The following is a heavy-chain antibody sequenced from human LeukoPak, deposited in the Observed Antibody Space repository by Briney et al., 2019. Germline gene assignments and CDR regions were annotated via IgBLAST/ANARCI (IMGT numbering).Heavy chain of an antibody. Sequence: GGSLRLSCAASGFTFRDFSMHWVRQAPGKGLEWVSLVSGDGGVTHYADSVRGRFTISRDNAKNTLYLQMNSLRAEDTAMYYCARDRSGPFDIWGQGTMVTVSS. CDR1: GFTFRDFS. J-gene: IGHJ3*02. D-gene: IGHD3-3*01. CDR3: ARDRSGPFDI. CDR2: VSGDGGVT. V-gene: IGHV3-43*02.